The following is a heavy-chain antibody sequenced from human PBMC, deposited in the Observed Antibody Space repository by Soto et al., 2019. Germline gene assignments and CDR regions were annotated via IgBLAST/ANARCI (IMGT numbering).Heavy chain of an antibody. Sequence: SVKVSCKASGGTFSSYAISWVRQAPGQGLEWMGGIIPIFGTANYAQKFQGRVTITADESTSTAYMELSSLRSEDTAVYYCARGIVGYYDSSGYSANPDDNWYFDLWGRGTLVTVSS. J-gene: IGHJ2*01. CDR2: IIPIFGTA. CDR1: GGTFSSYA. D-gene: IGHD3-22*01. V-gene: IGHV1-69*13. CDR3: ARGIVGYYDSSGYSANPDDNWYFDL.